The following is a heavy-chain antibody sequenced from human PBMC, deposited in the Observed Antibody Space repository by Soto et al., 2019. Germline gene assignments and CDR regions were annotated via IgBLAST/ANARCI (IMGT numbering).Heavy chain of an antibody. CDR3: ARDGPYHGEGWFDP. CDR1: GFTFSSYA. V-gene: IGHV3-64*01. J-gene: IGHJ5*02. Sequence: EVQLVESGGGLVQPGGSLRLSCAASGFTFSSYAMHWVRQAPGKGLEYVSAISSNGGSTYYANSVKGRFTISRDNSKNTLYLQMGSLRAEDMAVYYCARDGPYHGEGWFDPWGKGTLVTVSS. CDR2: ISSNGGST.